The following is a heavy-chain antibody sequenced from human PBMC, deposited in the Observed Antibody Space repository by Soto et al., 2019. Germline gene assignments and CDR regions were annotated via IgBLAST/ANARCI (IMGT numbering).Heavy chain of an antibody. D-gene: IGHD2-8*02. CDR1: GFTFSSYW. CDR2: INGDGTIT. V-gene: IGHV3-74*01. J-gene: IGHJ4*01. Sequence: EVQLVESGGGSVQPGGSLRLSCSASGFTFSSYWMHWVRQVPGKGLQWVSHINGDGTITNYADSVSGRITISRDNAKSTLYLQRSNLRADDSSVYYCGGETNFSTGLTDYWGQGTLFSVSS. CDR3: GGETNFSTGLTDY.